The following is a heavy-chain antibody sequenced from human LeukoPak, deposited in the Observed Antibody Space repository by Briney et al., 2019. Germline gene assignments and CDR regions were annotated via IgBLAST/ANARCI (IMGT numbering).Heavy chain of an antibody. D-gene: IGHD3-10*01. CDR2: INHSGST. J-gene: IGHJ6*02. Sequence: SVTLSLTCTVYGGSFSGYYWSWIRQPPGKGLEWIGEINHSGSTNYNPSLKSRVTISVDTSKNQFSLKLSSVTAADTAVYYCGISKKGRRYYYYYGMDVWGQGTTVTVSS. V-gene: IGHV4-34*01. CDR3: GISKKGRRYYYYYGMDV. CDR1: GGSFSGYY.